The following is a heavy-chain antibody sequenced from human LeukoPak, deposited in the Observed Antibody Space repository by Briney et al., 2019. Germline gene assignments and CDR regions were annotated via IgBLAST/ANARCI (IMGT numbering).Heavy chain of an antibody. Sequence: SETLSLTCTVSGGSISSGSYYWSWIRQPAGKGLEWIGRIYTSGSTNYNPSLKSRVTISVDTSKNQFSLKLSSVTAADTAVYYCARDRVGAPHFDYWGPGTLVTGSS. J-gene: IGHJ4*01. CDR1: GGSISSGSYY. V-gene: IGHV4-61*02. CDR2: IYTSGST. D-gene: IGHD1-26*01. CDR3: ARDRVGAPHFDY.